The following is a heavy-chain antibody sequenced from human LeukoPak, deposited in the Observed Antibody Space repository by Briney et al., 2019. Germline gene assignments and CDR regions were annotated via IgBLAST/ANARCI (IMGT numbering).Heavy chain of an antibody. J-gene: IGHJ5*02. CDR2: INPLRGIT. D-gene: IGHD6-19*01. CDR1: GYTFTDYY. V-gene: IGHV1-46*01. Sequence: ASVKVSCKASGYTFTDYYVHWVRQAPGLGLEWMGIINPLRGITIYAQKFQGRVTMTSDTSTNTVYMELSSLISEDTAVYYCTRTIGYRPVAGLKEKWFDPWGQGTLVTVSS. CDR3: TRTIGYRPVAGLKEKWFDP.